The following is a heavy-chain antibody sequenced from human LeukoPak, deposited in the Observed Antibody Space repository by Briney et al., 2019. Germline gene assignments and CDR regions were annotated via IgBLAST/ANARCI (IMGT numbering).Heavy chain of an antibody. J-gene: IGHJ5*01. CDR3: ARTSSWYAGAWFDS. V-gene: IGHV4-39*01. Sequence: SETLSLTCTVSRGSIRTADYYWTWVRQPPGEGLEWLGSIYFSGTPYFNPSLKSRVAVSIDTSKNQFSLKVTSVNASDTAVYFCARTSSWYAGAWFDSWGQGALVTVSS. D-gene: IGHD6-13*01. CDR1: RGSIRTADYY. CDR2: IYFSGTP.